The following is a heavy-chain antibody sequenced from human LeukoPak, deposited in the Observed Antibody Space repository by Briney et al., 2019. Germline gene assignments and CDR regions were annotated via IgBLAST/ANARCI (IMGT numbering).Heavy chain of an antibody. V-gene: IGHV3-30*03. CDR3: ARDRTFNYFDPTGYFPDH. CDR2: ISYDGSNK. CDR1: GFTFSSYG. J-gene: IGHJ4*02. D-gene: IGHD3-9*01. Sequence: GGSLRLSCAASGFTFSSYGMHWVRQAPGKGLEWVAVISYDGSNKYYADSVKGRFTISRDNSKNTLYLQMNSLRAEDTAVYYCARDRTFNYFDPTGYFPDHWGQGTLVTVSS.